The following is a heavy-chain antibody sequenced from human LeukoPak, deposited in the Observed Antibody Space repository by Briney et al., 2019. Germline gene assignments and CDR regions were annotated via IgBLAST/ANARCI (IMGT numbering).Heavy chain of an antibody. D-gene: IGHD6-19*01. J-gene: IGHJ4*02. Sequence: SETLSLTCIVSGGSISRRNSYWAWIRQPPGKGLEWIGSIYDSGNTYYNPSLGSRVTVSADTSKNHFSLKLRSVTAADTAVYYCATGGGIAVAHAWGQGSLVTVSS. CDR3: ATGGGIAVAHA. CDR2: IYDSGNT. V-gene: IGHV4-39*02. CDR1: GGSISRRNSY.